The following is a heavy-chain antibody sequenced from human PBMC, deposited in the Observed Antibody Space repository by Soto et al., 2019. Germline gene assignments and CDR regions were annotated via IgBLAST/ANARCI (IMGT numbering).Heavy chain of an antibody. J-gene: IGHJ5*02. Sequence: QVQLVESGGGVVQPGRSLRLSCAASGFSFSTYGMHWVRQAPGKGLEWVAAIWYDGSNKLYSDSVKGRLTISRDNSKNTVDLQINSLRAEDTAVYYCARANCISGRCYPWFDPWGQGTLVTVSS. CDR3: ARANCISGRCYPWFDP. V-gene: IGHV3-33*01. CDR2: IWYDGSNK. CDR1: GFSFSTYG. D-gene: IGHD2-2*01.